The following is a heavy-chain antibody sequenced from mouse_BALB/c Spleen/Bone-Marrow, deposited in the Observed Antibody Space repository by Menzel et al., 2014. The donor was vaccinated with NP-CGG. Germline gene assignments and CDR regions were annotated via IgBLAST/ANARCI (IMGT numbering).Heavy chain of an antibody. Sequence: EVKLLEFGGDLVKLGGSLKLSWAAFGFTFSTYGMSWVRQPPAKSLEWVATFSIGGGYTYYPDSVKGRFTISRDNANNTLYLQMSSLKSEDTAMYYCTRQRNWDHYAMDYWGQGTSVTVSS. CDR2: FSIGGGYT. CDR1: GFTFSTYG. J-gene: IGHJ4*01. V-gene: IGHV5-6*01. D-gene: IGHD4-1*01. CDR3: TRQRNWDHYAMDY.